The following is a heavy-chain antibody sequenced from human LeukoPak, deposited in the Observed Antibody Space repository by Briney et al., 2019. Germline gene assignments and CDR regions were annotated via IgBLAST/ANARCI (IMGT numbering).Heavy chain of an antibody. Sequence: QPGGSLRVSCAASGFTFSSYAMSWVRQAPGKGLEWVSAIRGSGGITFYADSVKGRFTISRDNSKNPLYLQMNSLRAEDTAVYYCARDSIPGNYWGQGTLVTVSS. CDR2: IRGSGGIT. V-gene: IGHV3-23*01. J-gene: IGHJ4*02. D-gene: IGHD2-21*01. CDR3: ARDSIPGNY. CDR1: GFTFSSYA.